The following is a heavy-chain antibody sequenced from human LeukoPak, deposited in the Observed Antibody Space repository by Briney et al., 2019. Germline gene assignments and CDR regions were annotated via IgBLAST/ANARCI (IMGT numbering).Heavy chain of an antibody. Sequence: TLSLTCTVSGGSISSGSYYWSWIRQPAGKGLEWIGRIYTSGSTNYNPSLKSRVTISVDTSKNQFSLKLSSVTAADTAVYHCARADSSSWYEWYYYGMDVWGQGTTVTVSS. V-gene: IGHV4-61*02. CDR3: ARADSSSWYEWYYYGMDV. CDR2: IYTSGST. D-gene: IGHD6-13*01. CDR1: GGSISSGSYY. J-gene: IGHJ6*02.